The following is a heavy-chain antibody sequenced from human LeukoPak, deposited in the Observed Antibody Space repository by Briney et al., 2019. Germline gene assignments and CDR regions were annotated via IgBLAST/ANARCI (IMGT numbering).Heavy chain of an antibody. CDR2: IYYSGST. D-gene: IGHD3-16*02. V-gene: IGHV4-59*01. CDR3: ARVSGYVWGSYRYQDDYGWDV. J-gene: IGHJ6*02. CDR1: GGSISSYY. Sequence: PSETLSLTCTVSGGSISSYYWSWIRQPPGKGLEWIGYIYYSGSTNYNPSLKSRVTISVDTSKNQFSLKLSSVTAADTAVYYCARVSGYVWGSYRYQDDYGWDVWGQGTTVTVSS.